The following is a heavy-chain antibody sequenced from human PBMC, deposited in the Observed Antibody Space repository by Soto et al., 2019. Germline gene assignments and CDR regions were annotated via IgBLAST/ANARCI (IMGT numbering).Heavy chain of an antibody. CDR3: ARIQLALYYFDY. J-gene: IGHJ4*01. V-gene: IGHV4-59*08. Sequence: LETMSHTCTVSDGSSSGYYWSWIRQPPGKGLEWIGYIYYIGSTNCNPSLRSRVTMSIDTSQEQFSLKLSSVTAADTAVYYCARIQLALYYFDYRCHGTLVTVSS. D-gene: IGHD3-3*02. CDR2: IYYIGST. CDR1: DGSSSGYY.